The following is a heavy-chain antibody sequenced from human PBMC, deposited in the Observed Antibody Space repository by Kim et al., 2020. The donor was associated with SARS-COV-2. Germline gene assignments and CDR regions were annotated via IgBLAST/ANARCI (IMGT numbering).Heavy chain of an antibody. Sequence: GGSLRLSCAASGFTFSSYAMHWVRQAPGKGLEWVAVISYDGSNKYYADSVKGRFTISRDNSKNTLYLQMNSLRAEDTAVYYCARGSLLWFGESTLDYWG. V-gene: IGHV3-30*04. CDR3: ARGSLLWFGESTLDY. CDR2: ISYDGSNK. J-gene: IGHJ4*01. CDR1: GFTFSSYA. D-gene: IGHD3-10*01.